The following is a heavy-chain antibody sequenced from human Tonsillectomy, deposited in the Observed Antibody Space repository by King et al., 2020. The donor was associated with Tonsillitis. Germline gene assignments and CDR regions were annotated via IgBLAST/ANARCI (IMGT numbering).Heavy chain of an antibody. J-gene: IGHJ4*02. Sequence: VQLVESGGGLVQPGGSLRLSCAASGFTFSRYWMTWVRQAPGKGLEWVANIKQDGNEKYFVDSVKGRFSISRDNAKNSLDLQMNSLRAEDTAGYHCARDPGIAARPEVAKYYFDYWGQGTLVTVSS. V-gene: IGHV3-7*01. CDR3: ARDPGIAARPEVAKYYFDY. D-gene: IGHD6-6*01. CDR1: GFTFSRYW. CDR2: IKQDGNEK.